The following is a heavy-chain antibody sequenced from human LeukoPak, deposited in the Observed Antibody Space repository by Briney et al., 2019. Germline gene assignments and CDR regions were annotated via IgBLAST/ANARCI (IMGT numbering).Heavy chain of an antibody. CDR3: ACLTTVDAFDI. V-gene: IGHV4-59*01. D-gene: IGHD4-17*01. CDR2: IYDSGST. Sequence: SETLSLTCTASGGSIGSYYWSWIRQPPGKGLEWIGDIYDSGSTNYNPSLKSRVTISLDTSKNQFSLKLSSVIDADTAVYYCACLTTVDAFDIWGQGPMVTVSS. J-gene: IGHJ3*02. CDR1: GGSIGSYY.